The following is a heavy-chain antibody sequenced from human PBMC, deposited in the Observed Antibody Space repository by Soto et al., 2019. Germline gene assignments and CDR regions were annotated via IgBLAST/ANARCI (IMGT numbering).Heavy chain of an antibody. D-gene: IGHD2-21*01. V-gene: IGHV3-33*01. J-gene: IGHJ4*02. CDR2: IWYDGNIK. Sequence: QVQLAESGGGVVQPGGSLRLSCAASGFTISNYGMHWVRQAPGKGLEWVAVIWYDGNIKYYADSVKGRFTISRDNSNNSMYVQMTSLRAEDTAVYYCARGLHSLFDYWGQGTLVTVSS. CDR1: GFTISNYG. CDR3: ARGLHSLFDY.